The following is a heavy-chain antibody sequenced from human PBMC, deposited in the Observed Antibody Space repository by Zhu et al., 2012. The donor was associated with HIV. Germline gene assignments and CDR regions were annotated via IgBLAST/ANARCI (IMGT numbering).Heavy chain of an antibody. Sequence: QVQLQQWGAGLLKPSETLSLTCAVYGGSFSGFYWNWIRQPPGKALEWIGEINHSGSSNYNPSLKSRVAISVDTSKNQFSLKLTSVTAADTAVYYCARGGFSVLSFGDYSFDSWGQGTLVTVSS. CDR2: INHSGSS. CDR1: GGSFSGFY. V-gene: IGHV4-34*01. CDR3: ARGGFSVLSFGDYSFDS. D-gene: IGHD3-10*01. J-gene: IGHJ4*02.